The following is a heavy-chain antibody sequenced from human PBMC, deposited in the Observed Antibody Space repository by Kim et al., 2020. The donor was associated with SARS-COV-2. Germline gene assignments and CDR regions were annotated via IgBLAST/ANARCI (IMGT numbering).Heavy chain of an antibody. CDR3: ASALYYYTGPES. CDR1: GSSFSVYW. CDR2: IKQDGGEA. D-gene: IGHD3-10*01. Sequence: GGSLRLSCAASGSSFSVYWMNWVRQAPGKGLEWVASIKQDGGEAKYAESVKGRFTISRDNAKNSLFLQMGSLRADDTALYYCASALYYYTGPESWGQGTL. J-gene: IGHJ5*02. V-gene: IGHV3-7*01.